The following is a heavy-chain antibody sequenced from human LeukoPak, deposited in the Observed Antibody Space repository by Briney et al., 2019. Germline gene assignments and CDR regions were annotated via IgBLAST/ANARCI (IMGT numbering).Heavy chain of an antibody. D-gene: IGHD1-26*01. CDR3: ARTYSGSYDY. J-gene: IGHJ4*02. CDR1: GDSVSRNGIA. V-gene: IGHV6-1*01. CDR2: TYYRSKWYY. Sequence: SQTLSLTCAISGDSVSRNGIAWNWVRQSPSRGLECLGRTYYRSKWYYDYAVSVKSRITISPDTSKHQFSLQLNSVTPEDTAVYYCARTYSGSYDYWGQGTLVTVSS.